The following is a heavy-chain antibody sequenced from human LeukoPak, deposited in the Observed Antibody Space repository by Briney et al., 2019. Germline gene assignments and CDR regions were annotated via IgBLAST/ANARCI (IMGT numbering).Heavy chain of an antibody. D-gene: IGHD6-19*01. J-gene: IGHJ4*02. Sequence: PMGSLRLSCAASGFTFSSHSMNWVRQAPGKGLEWVSSISPSGNYIYYADSVEGRFTISRDNTKNSLYLQMNSLRAEDTAVYYCARALTVAGTGYWGQGTLVTVSS. CDR3: ARALTVAGTGY. CDR2: ISPSGNYI. V-gene: IGHV3-21*01. CDR1: GFTFSSHS.